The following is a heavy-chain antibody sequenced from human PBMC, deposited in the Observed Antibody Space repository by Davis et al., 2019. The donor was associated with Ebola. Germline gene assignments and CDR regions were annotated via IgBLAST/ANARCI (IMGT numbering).Heavy chain of an antibody. CDR1: GYTLTTFF. CDR3: ARYGDHSYDF. CDR2: INPSSGFT. Sequence: AASVKVSCKASGYTLTTFFMHWVRQAPGQGLEWMGIINPSSGFTSYGEDFQGRVSMTRETSTSTVYLELSRLRSEDTAVYYCARYGDHSYDFWGQGTLVTVSS. J-gene: IGHJ4*02. V-gene: IGHV1-46*01. D-gene: IGHD4-17*01.